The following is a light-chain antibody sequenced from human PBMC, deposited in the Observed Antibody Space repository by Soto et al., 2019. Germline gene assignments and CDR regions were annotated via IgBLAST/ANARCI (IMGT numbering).Light chain of an antibody. V-gene: IGLV2-8*01. CDR1: SSDIGAYNF. Sequence: QSALTQPPSASGSAGQSVTISCTGTSSDIGAYNFVSWYQQHPGKAPKLIIYEVNKRPSGVPGRFSGSKSGNTASLTVSGLQAEDEATYHCSSYAGSTNVLFAGGTQLTVL. CDR2: EVN. CDR3: SSYAGSTNVL. J-gene: IGLJ2*01.